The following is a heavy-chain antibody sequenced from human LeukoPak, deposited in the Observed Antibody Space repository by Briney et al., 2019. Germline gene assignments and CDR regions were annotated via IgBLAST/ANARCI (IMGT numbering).Heavy chain of an antibody. CDR3: AKPLYPLRWELFDY. CDR2: ISGSGGST. Sequence: GGSLRLSCAASGFTFDDYAMSWVRQAPGKGLEWVSAISGSGGSTYYADSVKGRFTISRDNSKNTLYLQMNSLRAEDTAVYYCAKPLYPLRWELFDYWGQGTLVTVSS. CDR1: GFTFDDYA. D-gene: IGHD1-26*01. V-gene: IGHV3-23*01. J-gene: IGHJ4*02.